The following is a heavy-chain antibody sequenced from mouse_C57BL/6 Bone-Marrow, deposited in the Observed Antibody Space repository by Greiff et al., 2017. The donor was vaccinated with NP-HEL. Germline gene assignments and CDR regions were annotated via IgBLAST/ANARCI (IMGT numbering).Heavy chain of an antibody. Sequence: EVQLVESGGGLVQPGGSLKLSCAASGFTFSDYGMAWVRQAPRKGPEWVAFISNLAYSIYYADTVTGRFTISRENAKNTLYLEMSSLRSEDTAMYYCARHGIYYGNPAWFAYWGQGTLVTVSA. CDR2: ISNLAYSI. V-gene: IGHV5-15*01. D-gene: IGHD2-1*01. CDR1: GFTFSDYG. CDR3: ARHGIYYGNPAWFAY. J-gene: IGHJ3*01.